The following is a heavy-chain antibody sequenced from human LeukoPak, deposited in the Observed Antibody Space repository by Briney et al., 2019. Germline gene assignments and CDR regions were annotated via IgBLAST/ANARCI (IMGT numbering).Heavy chain of an antibody. J-gene: IGHJ6*03. CDR3: ARGVGILLYYYYYMDV. CDR2: INHSGST. CDR1: GGSFSGYY. V-gene: IGHV4-34*01. Sequence: SETLSLTCLVYGGSFSGYYWSWIRQPPGKGLEWIGEINHSGSTNYNPSLKSRVTISVDTSKNQFSLKLSSVTAADTAVYYCARGVGILLYYYYYMDVWGEGTTVTVSS. D-gene: IGHD2-15*01.